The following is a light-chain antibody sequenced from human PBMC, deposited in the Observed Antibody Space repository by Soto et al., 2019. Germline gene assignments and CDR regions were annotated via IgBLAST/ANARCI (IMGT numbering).Light chain of an antibody. CDR3: QQRSNWIT. J-gene: IGKJ5*01. V-gene: IGKV3-11*01. Sequence: IVLTQSPATLSLFPGERATLSCRASQSVGSSLAWYQQKPGQAPRLLLYDASNRATGIPARFSGSGSGTDFTLTISSLEPEDFAVYYCQQRSNWITFGHGTRLEIE. CDR2: DAS. CDR1: QSVGSS.